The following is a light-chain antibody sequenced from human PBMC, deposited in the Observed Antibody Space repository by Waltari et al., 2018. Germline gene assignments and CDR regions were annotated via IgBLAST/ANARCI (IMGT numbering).Light chain of an antibody. CDR1: NSNIGSNS. Sequence: QSVVTQPPSASGTPGQGGTISCSGSNSNIGSNSVYWYQQLPGKAPKLLIYRDNQRPPGVPDRFPASNAGTTASLAISGLRSEDEAGYYCAAWDDRLSGQLFGGGTNLAVL. J-gene: IGLJ2*01. CDR3: AAWDDRLSGQL. V-gene: IGLV1-47*01. CDR2: RDN.